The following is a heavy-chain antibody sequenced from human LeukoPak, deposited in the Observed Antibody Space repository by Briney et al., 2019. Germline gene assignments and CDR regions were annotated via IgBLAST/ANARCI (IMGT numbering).Heavy chain of an antibody. V-gene: IGHV3-7*01. D-gene: IGHD2-15*01. Sequence: GGSLRLSCAASGFIFRNYWMSGVRQAPGKGVEWGANIKQDGNERYYVDSVKRRFTISRDNAKNSLFLQMNSLRAEDTAVYYCARAPRYCSGGTCYGPRFDYWGQGTLVTVPS. CDR2: IKQDGNER. CDR1: GFIFRNYW. CDR3: ARAPRYCSGGTCYGPRFDY. J-gene: IGHJ4*02.